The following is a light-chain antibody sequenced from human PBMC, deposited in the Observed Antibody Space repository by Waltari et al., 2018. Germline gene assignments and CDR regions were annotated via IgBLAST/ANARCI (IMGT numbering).Light chain of an antibody. CDR1: PSLLYHSNDKNY. J-gene: IGKJ1*01. Sequence: DLAITHSPAPLAVPLGGGATINGKSSPSLLYHSNDKNYLAWYQQKPGQPPNLLFYWASTRRSGVPDRFSGSGSATDFTLTISGLPAEDVAVYYCQQYYSRRTFGQGTRVEIK. CDR3: QQYYSRRT. V-gene: IGKV4-1*01. CDR2: WAS.